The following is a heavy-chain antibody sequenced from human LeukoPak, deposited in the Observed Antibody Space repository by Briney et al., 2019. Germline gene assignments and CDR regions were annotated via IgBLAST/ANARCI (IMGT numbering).Heavy chain of an antibody. J-gene: IGHJ2*01. V-gene: IGHV2-5*02. D-gene: IGHD6-13*01. Sequence: SGPTLVKPTQTLTLTCTLSGFSLRTGGVGVGWIRQPPGKALEWLGLIYWDDDKRYSPSLKNRLTITKDTSKNQVVLTMTNMDPVDTATYYCAHKSRELGYFDLWGRGTLVTVSS. CDR3: AHKSRELGYFDL. CDR1: GFSLRTGGVG. CDR2: IYWDDDK.